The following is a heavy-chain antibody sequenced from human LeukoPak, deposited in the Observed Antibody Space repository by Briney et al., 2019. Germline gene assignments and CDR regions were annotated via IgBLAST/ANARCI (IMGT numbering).Heavy chain of an antibody. Sequence: GASVKVSCKASGYTFTGYYMHWVRQAPGQGLEWMGWINPNSGGTNYAQKFQGRVTMTRDTSISTAHMELSRLRSDDTAVYYCARGVSYYVWGSYRLKGDPAFDYWGQGTLVTVSS. CDR2: INPNSGGT. CDR1: GYTFTGYY. CDR3: ARGVSYYVWGSYRLKGDPAFDY. V-gene: IGHV1-2*02. D-gene: IGHD3-16*02. J-gene: IGHJ4*02.